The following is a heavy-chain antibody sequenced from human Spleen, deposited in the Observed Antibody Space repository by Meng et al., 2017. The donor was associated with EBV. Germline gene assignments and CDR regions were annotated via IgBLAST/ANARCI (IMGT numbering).Heavy chain of an antibody. CDR2: IFHTGST. CDR1: GDSIGSGAYS. Sequence: RRRESGSGLVQPSQTLSLTCTVSGDSIGSGAYSWSWVRQPPGKGLEWIGYIFHTGSTYYNASLKSRVTISVDRSKHQFSLKLTSLTPADTAVYYCARDSHGYYFFDFWGPGTLVTVSS. V-gene: IGHV4-30-2*01. CDR3: ARDSHGYYFFDF. D-gene: IGHD3-22*01. J-gene: IGHJ4*02.